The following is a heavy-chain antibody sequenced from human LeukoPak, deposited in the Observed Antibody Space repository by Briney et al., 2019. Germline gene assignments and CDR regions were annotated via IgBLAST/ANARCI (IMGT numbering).Heavy chain of an antibody. CDR1: GFTFSSYS. CDR2: ISSSSSYI. D-gene: IGHD2-2*01. CDR3: ARAVVVVPAAIRGWFDP. J-gene: IGHJ5*02. V-gene: IGHV3-21*01. Sequence: PGGSLRLSCAASGFTFSSYSMNWVRQAPGKGLEWVSSISSSSSYIYYADSVKGRFTISRDNAKNSLYLQMNSLRAEDTAVYYCARAVVVVPAAIRGWFDPWGQGTLVTVSS.